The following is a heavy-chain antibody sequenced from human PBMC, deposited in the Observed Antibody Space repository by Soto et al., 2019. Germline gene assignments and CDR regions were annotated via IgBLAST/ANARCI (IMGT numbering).Heavy chain of an antibody. CDR2: FSHSGST. J-gene: IGHJ5*02. CDR3: AREVNYWFDP. V-gene: IGHV4-30-2*01. CDR1: GVSITRGGSS. Sequence: SETLSLTCAVSGVSITRGGSSLPWIRQPPGKGLEWIGYFSHSGSTYYNPSLKSRVTISVDRSKNQFSLKLNSVTTADTAVYYCAREVNYWFDPWGQGTLVTVSS. D-gene: IGHD3-10*01.